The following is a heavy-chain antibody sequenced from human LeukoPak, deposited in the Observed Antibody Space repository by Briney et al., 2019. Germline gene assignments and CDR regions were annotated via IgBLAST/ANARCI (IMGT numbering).Heavy chain of an antibody. V-gene: IGHV3-48*03. Sequence: GGSLRLSCAASGFTFSTHEMNWVRQAPGKGLQWVSYITRSGTTIYYADSVKGRFTISRDNAKNSLYLQMNSLRAEDTAVYYCAKDRYGTNWNDAFDVWGQGTMVTVSS. CDR3: AKDRYGTNWNDAFDV. J-gene: IGHJ3*01. CDR2: ITRSGTTI. D-gene: IGHD1-1*01. CDR1: GFTFSTHE.